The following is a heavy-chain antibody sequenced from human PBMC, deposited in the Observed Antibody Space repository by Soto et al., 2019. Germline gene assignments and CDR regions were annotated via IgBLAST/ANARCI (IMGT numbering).Heavy chain of an antibody. V-gene: IGHV4-59*01. CDR1: GSSISNYY. D-gene: IGHD3-16*01. CDR2: MYYNGNI. Sequence: SETLSLTCNVSGSSISNYYWTWVRQSPEKGLEWIGYMYYNGNINYNPSLKSRVTISIDTSKNQFSLTLKSVTAADTAVYYCASGGNWFDPWGQGVLVTVSS. CDR3: ASGGNWFDP. J-gene: IGHJ5*02.